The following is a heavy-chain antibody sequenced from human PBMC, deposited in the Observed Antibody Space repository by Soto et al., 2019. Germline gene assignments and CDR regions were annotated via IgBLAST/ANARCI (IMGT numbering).Heavy chain of an antibody. D-gene: IGHD3-16*02. CDR1: GFTFSNAW. J-gene: IGHJ4*02. CDR3: TTTTEPYNDYVWGSYRYNPFDY. Sequence: GGSLRLSCAASGFTFSNAWMNWVRQAPGKGLEWVGRIKSKTDGGTKDYAAPEKGRFTISNDESKNTLYLQMNSLKTEETAVYYCTTTTEPYNDYVWGSYRYNPFDYWGQGTLVTVSS. V-gene: IGHV3-15*07. CDR2: IKSKTDGGTK.